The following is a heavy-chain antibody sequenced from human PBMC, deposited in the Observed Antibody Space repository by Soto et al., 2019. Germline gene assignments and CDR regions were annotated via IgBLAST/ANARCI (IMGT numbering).Heavy chain of an antibody. V-gene: IGHV1-18*01. CDR2: ISAYYGNT. Sequence: GASVKVSCKASGYTFTSYGISWVRQAPGQGLEWMGWISAYYGNTNYAQKLQGRVTMTTDTSTSTAYMELRSLRSDDTAVYYCARDRAMVYATLVDVWGKGTTVTVSS. J-gene: IGHJ6*04. D-gene: IGHD2-8*01. CDR3: ARDRAMVYATLVDV. CDR1: GYTFTSYG.